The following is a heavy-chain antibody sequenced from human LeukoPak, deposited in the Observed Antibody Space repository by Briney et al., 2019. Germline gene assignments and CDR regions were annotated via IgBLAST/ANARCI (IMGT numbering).Heavy chain of an antibody. D-gene: IGHD1-26*01. CDR3: AKKTRYNGGGWEIFP. CDR2: FDPEDGET. CDR1: GYTLTELS. J-gene: IGHJ5*02. Sequence: ASVKVSCKVSGYTLTELSMHWVRQAPGKGLEWMGGFDPEDGETIYAQKFQGRVTMTEDTSTDTAYMKLSSLRSEDTAVYYCAKKTRYNGGGWEIFPGGQGPLVPVSS. V-gene: IGHV1-24*01.